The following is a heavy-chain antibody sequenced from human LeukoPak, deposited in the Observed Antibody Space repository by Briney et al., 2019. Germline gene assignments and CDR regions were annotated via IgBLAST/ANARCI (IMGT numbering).Heavy chain of an antibody. D-gene: IGHD3-16*01. V-gene: IGHV3-20*04. Sequence: PGGSLRLSCADSGVTFDDYGMSWVRQAPGKGLEWVSGINWNGGSTGYADSVKGRFTISRDNAKNSLYLQMNSLRAEDTALYYCAREGVNNNWFDPWGQGTLVTVSS. CDR1: GVTFDDYG. CDR2: INWNGGST. J-gene: IGHJ5*02. CDR3: AREGVNNNWFDP.